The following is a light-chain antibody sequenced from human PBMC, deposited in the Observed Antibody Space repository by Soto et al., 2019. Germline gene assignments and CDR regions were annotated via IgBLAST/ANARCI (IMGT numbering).Light chain of an antibody. Sequence: DIQMTQSPSSLSASVGDRVTITCRASQGIRNDLGWYQQKPGKAPKRLIYAASSLQSGVPARISGSGSGTDFTLSISSLEPEDFAVYYCQHRSSWPRTFGRGTKVDIK. CDR2: AAS. J-gene: IGKJ1*01. CDR1: QGIRND. CDR3: QHRSSWPRT. V-gene: IGKV1-17*01.